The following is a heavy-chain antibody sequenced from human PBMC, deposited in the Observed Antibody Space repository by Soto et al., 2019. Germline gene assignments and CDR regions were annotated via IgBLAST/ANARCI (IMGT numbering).Heavy chain of an antibody. D-gene: IGHD6-13*01. CDR3: ARDREQLVSGYYGMDV. J-gene: IGHJ6*02. V-gene: IGHV4-61*01. CDR1: GGSVSSGSYY. Sequence: TVSGGSVSSGSYYWSWIRQPPGKGLEWIGYIYYSGSTNYNPSLKSRVTISVDTSKNQFSLKLSSVTAADTAVYYCARDREQLVSGYYGMDVWGQGTTVTVSS. CDR2: IYYSGST.